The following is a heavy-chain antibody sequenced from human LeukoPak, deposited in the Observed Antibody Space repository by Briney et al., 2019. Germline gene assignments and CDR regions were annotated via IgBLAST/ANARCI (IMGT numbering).Heavy chain of an antibody. CDR3: AKDPFANFSTSWHYFDC. V-gene: IGHV3-23*01. J-gene: IGHJ4*02. CDR1: GFTFNTYA. D-gene: IGHD6-13*01. CDR2: ICSSGGST. Sequence: PGGSLRLSCSASGFTFNTYAMSWVRQAPGQGLEWVSAICSSGGSTYYADSVKGRFTISRDNSKNTLYLQMNSLRAEDTAVYYCAKDPFANFSTSWHYFDCWGQGTLVTVSS.